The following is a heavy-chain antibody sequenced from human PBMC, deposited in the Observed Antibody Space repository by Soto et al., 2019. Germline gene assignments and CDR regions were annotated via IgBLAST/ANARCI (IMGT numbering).Heavy chain of an antibody. D-gene: IGHD2-2*01. CDR2: IIAGIGTA. CDR3: ARGYCSSTSCYVEDYYYYYGMDV. Sequence: GASVKVSWKAAGYTFTSYAMNWGRQAPGQRLEWMGWIIAGIGTAKYAQKFQGRVTITTDESTSTAYMELSSLRSADTAVYYCARGYCSSTSCYVEDYYYYYGMDVWGQGTTVTVSS. V-gene: IGHV1-3*01. CDR1: GYTFTSYA. J-gene: IGHJ6*02.